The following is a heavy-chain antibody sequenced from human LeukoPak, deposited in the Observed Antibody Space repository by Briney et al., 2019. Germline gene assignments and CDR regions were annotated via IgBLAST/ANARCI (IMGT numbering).Heavy chain of an antibody. V-gene: IGHV3-49*03. D-gene: IGHD6-19*01. Sequence: QPGRSLRLSCTASGFTFGDYLMSWFRPAPGKGLEWIGFISGGTTEYAASVKGRFTISRDDSTSIAYLQMNSLTTEDTAVYYCSRGSGWLSVYWGQGTLVTVSS. CDR3: SRGSGWLSVY. J-gene: IGHJ4*02. CDR1: GFTFGDYL. CDR2: ISGGTT.